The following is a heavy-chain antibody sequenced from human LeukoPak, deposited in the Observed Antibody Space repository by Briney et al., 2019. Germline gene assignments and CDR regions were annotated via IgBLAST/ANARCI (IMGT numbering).Heavy chain of an antibody. J-gene: IGHJ4*02. CDR1: GFTFSSYD. D-gene: IGHD1-26*01. CDR2: ISSSSYI. V-gene: IGHV3-21*01. CDR3: ARDLVLSRSVGASEKIDY. Sequence: GGSLRLSCAASGFTFSSYDMNWVRQAPGKGPEWVSSISSSSYIYYSDSVKGRFTMSRDNAKNSLYLQMNSLRTEDTAVYYCARDLVLSRSVGASEKIDYWGQGTLVTVSS.